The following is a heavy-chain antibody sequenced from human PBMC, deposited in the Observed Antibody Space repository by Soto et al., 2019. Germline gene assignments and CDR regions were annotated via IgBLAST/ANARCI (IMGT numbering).Heavy chain of an antibody. J-gene: IGHJ5*02. CDR2: IYPGDSDT. Sequence: GESLKISCKGSGYSFTSYWIGWVRQMPGKGLEWMGIIYPGDSDTRYSPSFQGQVTISADKSISTAYLQWGSLKASDTAMYYCARPISFCSSTSCQNWFDPWGQGTLVTVSS. D-gene: IGHD2-2*01. V-gene: IGHV5-51*01. CDR1: GYSFTSYW. CDR3: ARPISFCSSTSCQNWFDP.